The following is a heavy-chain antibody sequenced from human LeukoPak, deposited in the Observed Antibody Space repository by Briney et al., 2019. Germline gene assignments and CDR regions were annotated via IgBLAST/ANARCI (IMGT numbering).Heavy chain of an antibody. CDR2: IYYSGST. CDR3: ARGVVPAAYRGAWFDP. CDR1: GGSISSSSYY. J-gene: IGHJ5*02. D-gene: IGHD2-2*01. Sequence: SETLSLTCTVSGGSISSSSYYWGWIRQPPGKGLEWIGGIYYSGSTNYNPSLKSRVTISVDTSKNQFSLKLSSVTAADTAVYYCARGVVPAAYRGAWFDPWGQGTLVTVSS. V-gene: IGHV4-39*07.